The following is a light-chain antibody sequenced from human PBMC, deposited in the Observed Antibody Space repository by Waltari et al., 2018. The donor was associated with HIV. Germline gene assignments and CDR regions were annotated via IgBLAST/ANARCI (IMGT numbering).Light chain of an antibody. CDR1: RPNRNY. J-gene: IGKJ2*01. CDR2: GAS. Sequence: DIPMTQSPSSLSASVGDRVTITCRASRPNRNYLNWYHQKPGEAPNLHCYGASSLQSGASSRFSGSGYGTDFTLTINSLQPEDFAAYYCQQTYNTPRSTFGQGTKVEIK. CDR3: QQTYNTPRST. V-gene: IGKV1-39*01.